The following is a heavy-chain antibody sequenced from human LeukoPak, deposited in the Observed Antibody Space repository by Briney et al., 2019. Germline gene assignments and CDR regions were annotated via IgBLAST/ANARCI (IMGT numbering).Heavy chain of an antibody. V-gene: IGHV3-7*01. CDR3: ARAMSTDY. J-gene: IGHJ4*01. D-gene: IGHD5/OR15-5a*01. CDR2: INHDGSEK. CDR1: GFTFSGYW. Sequence: QPGGSLRLSCAASGFTFSGYWMTWVRQVPGKGLEWVANINHDGSEKYYVDSVKGRFTISRDNAKNSLYLQMNSLRAEDTALYHCARAMSTDYWGHGTLVTVSS.